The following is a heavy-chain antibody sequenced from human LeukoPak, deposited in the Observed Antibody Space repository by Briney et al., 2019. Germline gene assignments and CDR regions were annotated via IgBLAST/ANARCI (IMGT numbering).Heavy chain of an antibody. CDR1: GFTFSSYG. CDR3: TKDGGFDVPY. D-gene: IGHD2-15*01. V-gene: IGHV3-23*01. J-gene: IGHJ4*02. Sequence: GGSLRLSCAASGFTFSSYGMHWVRQAPGKGLQWVSTIGGSGTNTYYADSVRGRFTISRDNSNNMLYLQMNSLRVEDTAIYYCTKDGGFDVPYWGQGTLVPVSS. CDR2: IGGSGTNT.